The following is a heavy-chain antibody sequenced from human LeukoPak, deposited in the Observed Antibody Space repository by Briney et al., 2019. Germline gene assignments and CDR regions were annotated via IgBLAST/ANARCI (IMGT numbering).Heavy chain of an antibody. D-gene: IGHD3-10*01. CDR2: ISHSGRT. J-gene: IGHJ5*02. CDR1: GGSISSGGYY. CDR3: ARDLWFGEYDWFDP. V-gene: IGHV4-31*03. Sequence: SETLSLACTVSGGSISSGGYYWSWIRQHAGKGLEWIGYISHSGRTYYNPSLKSRLTISVDTSKDRFSLRLTSVTAADTAVYYCARDLWFGEYDWFDPWGQGTLVTVPS.